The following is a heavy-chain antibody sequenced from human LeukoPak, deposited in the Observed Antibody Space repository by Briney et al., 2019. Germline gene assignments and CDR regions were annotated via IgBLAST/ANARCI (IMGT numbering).Heavy chain of an antibody. CDR2: INPTSGGT. CDR1: GYTFTGYY. V-gene: IGHV1-2*02. D-gene: IGHD6-13*01. CDR3: SRASTMAAPGAMPNDF. Sequence: GASVKVSCKTSGYTFTGYYMHWVRQAPEQGLEWMGWINPTSGGTNYAQKFQGRVTMTRDTSISTAYMELSSLRSDDSAVYFCSRASTMAAPGAMPNDFWGQGTLVTVSS. J-gene: IGHJ4*02.